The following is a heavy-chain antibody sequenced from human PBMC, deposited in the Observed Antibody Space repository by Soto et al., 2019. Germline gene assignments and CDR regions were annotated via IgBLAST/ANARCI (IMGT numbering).Heavy chain of an antibody. CDR2: IIPILGIA. CDR1: GGTFSSYT. J-gene: IGHJ4*02. V-gene: IGHV1-69*02. Sequence: WASVKVSCKASGGTFSSYTISWVRQAPGQGLEWMGRIIPILGIANYAQKFQGRVTITADKSTSTAYMELSSLRSEDTAVYYCARNRRYSGYELFDYWGQGTLVTVSS. CDR3: ARNRRYSGYELFDY. D-gene: IGHD5-12*01.